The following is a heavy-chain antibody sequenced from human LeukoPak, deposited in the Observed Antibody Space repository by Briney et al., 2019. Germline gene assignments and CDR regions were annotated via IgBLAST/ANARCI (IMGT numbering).Heavy chain of an antibody. CDR1: GYTFTGYY. CDR2: INPNSGGT. Sequence: GASVKVSCKASGYTFTGYYMHWVRQAPRQGLEWMGWINPNSGGTNYAQKFQGRVTMTRDTSISTAYMELSRLRSDDTAVYYCARESYYDSSTRYWGQGTLVTVSS. J-gene: IGHJ4*02. D-gene: IGHD3-22*01. CDR3: ARESYYDSSTRY. V-gene: IGHV1-2*02.